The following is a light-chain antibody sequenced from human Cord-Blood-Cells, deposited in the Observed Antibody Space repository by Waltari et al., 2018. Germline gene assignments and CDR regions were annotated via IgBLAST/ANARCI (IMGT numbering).Light chain of an antibody. CDR1: SSNIGSNT. J-gene: IGLJ2*01. CDR2: SNN. CDR3: AAWDDSLNGVV. V-gene: IGLV1-44*01. Sequence: QSVLTQPPSASGTPGPRVTISCSGSSSNIGSNTVNWYQQLPGTAPNLLIYSNNQRPSGVPDRFSGSKSGTSASLAISGLQSEDEADYYCAAWDDSLNGVVFGGGTKLTVL.